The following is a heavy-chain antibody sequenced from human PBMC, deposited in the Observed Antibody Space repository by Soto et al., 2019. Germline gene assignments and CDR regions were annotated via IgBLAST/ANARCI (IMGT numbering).Heavy chain of an antibody. J-gene: IGHJ4*02. CDR3: ARKIYDSSGYYYSLDY. Sequence: SVKVSCKASGGTFSSYAISWVRQAPGQGLEWMGGIIPIFGTANYAQKFQGRVTITADKSTSTAYMELSSLRSEDTAVYYCARKIYDSSGYYYSLDYWGQGTLVTVSS. CDR1: GGTFSSYA. D-gene: IGHD3-22*01. CDR2: IIPIFGTA. V-gene: IGHV1-69*06.